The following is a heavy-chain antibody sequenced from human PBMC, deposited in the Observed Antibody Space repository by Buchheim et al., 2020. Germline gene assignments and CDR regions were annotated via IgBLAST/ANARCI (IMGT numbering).Heavy chain of an antibody. Sequence: QVQLQESGPRLVKPSETLSLTCTVSGGSISGYYWSWIRQPPEKGLGWIGYVSYSGTTVYEPSLERRVTISVDTPNKQFSLKLTSATAADTAVYYCARVRASGWYFFDFWGQGTL. D-gene: IGHD6-19*01. CDR2: VSYSGTT. J-gene: IGHJ4*02. V-gene: IGHV4-59*01. CDR1: GGSISGYY. CDR3: ARVRASGWYFFDF.